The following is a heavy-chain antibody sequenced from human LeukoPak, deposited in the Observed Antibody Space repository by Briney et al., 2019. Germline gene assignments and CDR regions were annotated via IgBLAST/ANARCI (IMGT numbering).Heavy chain of an antibody. Sequence: SETLSLTCTVSGGSISSSSYYWGWIRQPPGKGLEWIGSIYYSGSTYCNPSLKSRVTISVDTSKNQFSLKLSSVTAADTAVYYCARGDYYGSGSYYQSPPDYWGQGTLVTVSS. V-gene: IGHV4-39*01. CDR1: GGSISSSSYY. CDR3: ARGDYYGSGSYYQSPPDY. CDR2: IYYSGST. D-gene: IGHD3-10*01. J-gene: IGHJ4*02.